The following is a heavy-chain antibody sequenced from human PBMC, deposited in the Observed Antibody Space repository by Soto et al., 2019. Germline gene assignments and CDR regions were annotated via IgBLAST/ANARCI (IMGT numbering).Heavy chain of an antibody. CDR1: GDSVCSSRVA. Sequence: PSQALSLTFVISGDSVCSSRVAWNWVRQSPSRGLEWLGRTYYRSRWYSDFAVSVRGRIVINADTSKNQFSLQLNSVTPEDTAVYFCARSEEDSDYYYYGLDVWGKGPTVTVS. CDR3: ARSEEDSDYYYYGLDV. J-gene: IGHJ6*04. V-gene: IGHV6-1*01. CDR2: TYYRSRWYS. D-gene: IGHD2-15*01.